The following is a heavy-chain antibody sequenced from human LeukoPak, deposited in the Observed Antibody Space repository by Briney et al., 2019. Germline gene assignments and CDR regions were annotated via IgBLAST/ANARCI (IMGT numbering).Heavy chain of an antibody. D-gene: IGHD5-12*01. CDR2: IYYSGST. J-gene: IGHJ3*02. V-gene: IGHV4-39*01. Sequence: SETLSLTCTVSGGSISSSSYYWGWIRQPPGKGLEWIGSIYYSGSTYYNPSLKSRVTISVDTSKNQFSLKLSSVTAADTAVYYCARHDISEAFDIWGQGTMVTVSS. CDR1: GGSISSSSYY. CDR3: ARHDISEAFDI.